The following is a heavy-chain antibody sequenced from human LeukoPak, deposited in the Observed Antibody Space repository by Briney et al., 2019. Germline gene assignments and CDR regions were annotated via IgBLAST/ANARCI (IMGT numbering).Heavy chain of an antibody. D-gene: IGHD6-13*01. CDR1: GFTFDNYA. CDR2: ISWNSGNI. Sequence: GRSLRLSCAASGFTFDNYAMHWVRHAPGKGLEWVSGISWNSGNIVYADSVKGRFTISRDNAKNSLYLQMNSLRTEDTALYYCSKESRGSSWPYYFDYWGQGTLVTVSS. J-gene: IGHJ4*02. CDR3: SKESRGSSWPYYFDY. V-gene: IGHV3-9*01.